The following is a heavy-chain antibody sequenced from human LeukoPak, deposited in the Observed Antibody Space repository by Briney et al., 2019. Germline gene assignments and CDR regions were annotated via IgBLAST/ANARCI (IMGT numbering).Heavy chain of an antibody. CDR2: IRHSGST. CDR3: ARDMTTTAGAYDY. J-gene: IGHJ4*02. V-gene: IGHV4-34*01. Sequence: SETLSLTCALSGGSFTGYYWSWIRPSPGEGLEWMGEIRHSGSTTYNPSLKSRVIISLDTSKNHVSLSLSSLTAADTAVYYCARDMTTTAGAYDYWGQGALVTVSS. CDR1: GGSFTGYY. D-gene: IGHD4-11*01.